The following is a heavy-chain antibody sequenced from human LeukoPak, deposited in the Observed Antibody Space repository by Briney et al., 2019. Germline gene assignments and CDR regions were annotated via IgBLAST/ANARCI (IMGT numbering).Heavy chain of an antibody. D-gene: IGHD2-2*01. CDR3: AGGYCSSTSCYP. Sequence: ASVKVSCKASGGTFNSYAISWVRQAPGQGLEWMGGIIPIFGTANYAQKFQGRVTITADKSTSTAYMELSSLRSEDTAVYYCAGGYCSSTSCYPWGQGTLVTVSS. V-gene: IGHV1-69*06. CDR1: GGTFNSYA. CDR2: IIPIFGTA. J-gene: IGHJ5*02.